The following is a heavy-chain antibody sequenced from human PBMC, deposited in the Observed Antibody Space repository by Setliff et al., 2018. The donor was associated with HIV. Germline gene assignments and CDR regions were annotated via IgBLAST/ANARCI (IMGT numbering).Heavy chain of an antibody. CDR2: ISSSSSYI. V-gene: IGHV3-21*01. Sequence: PGGSLRLSCAASGFIFSSYEMNWVRQAPGKGLEWVSSISSSSSYIYYADSVKGRFTISRDNAKNSLYLQMNSLRAEDTAVYYCARDNGRYFDRGWFDPWGQGALVTVSS. J-gene: IGHJ5*02. CDR3: ARDNGRYFDRGWFDP. D-gene: IGHD3-9*01. CDR1: GFIFSSYE.